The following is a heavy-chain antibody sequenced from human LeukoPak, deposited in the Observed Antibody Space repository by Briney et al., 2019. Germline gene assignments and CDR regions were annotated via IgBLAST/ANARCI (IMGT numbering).Heavy chain of an antibody. CDR3: AGRMALTGTLEF. V-gene: IGHV3-23*01. CDR2: IDSVGNT. Sequence: GGSLRLSCAASGFTFTSSALSWVRQAPGKGLEWVSGIDSVGNTFYTDSAKGRFTISRDNSKNTLYLQMISLRAEDSAIYYCAGRMALTGTLEFWGQGTLVTVSS. CDR1: GFTFTSSA. D-gene: IGHD6-19*01. J-gene: IGHJ4*02.